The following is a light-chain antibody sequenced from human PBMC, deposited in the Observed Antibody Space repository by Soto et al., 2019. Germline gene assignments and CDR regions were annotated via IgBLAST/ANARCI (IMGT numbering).Light chain of an antibody. CDR2: NAS. CDR3: QQRHNWPRT. CDR1: KSISTY. Sequence: EIVLTQSPDTLSLSPGERATLSCRASKSISTYLVWYQQKPGQAPRLLIYNASDRATGIPVRFSGSGSGTDFTLTISSLAPEYFAVYYCQQRHNWPRTFGQGTRVEI. V-gene: IGKV3-11*01. J-gene: IGKJ1*01.